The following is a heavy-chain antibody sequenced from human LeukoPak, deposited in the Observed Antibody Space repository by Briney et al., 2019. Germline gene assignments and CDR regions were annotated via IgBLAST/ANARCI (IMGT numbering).Heavy chain of an antibody. CDR3: ARDQDYSGSYPSDY. CDR2: ISYDGSNS. D-gene: IGHD1-26*01. Sequence: GGSLRLSCAASGFTFSSYAMHWVRQAPGKGLDWVALISYDGSNSYYAVSVKGRFTISRENSKDTVYLQMNSLRAEDTAVYFCARDQDYSGSYPSDYWGQGTLVTVSS. J-gene: IGHJ4*02. CDR1: GFTFSSYA. V-gene: IGHV3-30-3*01.